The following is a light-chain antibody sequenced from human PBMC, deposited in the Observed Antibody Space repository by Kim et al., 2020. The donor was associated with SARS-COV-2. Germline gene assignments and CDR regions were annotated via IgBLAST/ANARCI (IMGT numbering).Light chain of an antibody. V-gene: IGKV1D-12*01. CDR1: QDVKNW. CDR3: QQANNFPYT. J-gene: IGKJ2*01. CDR2: GAF. Sequence: STSVGDRVTITCRASQDVKNWLAWYQQKPGTAPQLLIYGAFNLQIGVPSRFSGSKTGTDFTLTINGLQPEDFAIYFCQQANNFPYTFGQGTKLEI.